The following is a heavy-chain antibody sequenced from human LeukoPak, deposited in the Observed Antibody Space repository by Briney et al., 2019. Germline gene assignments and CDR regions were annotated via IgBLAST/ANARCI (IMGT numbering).Heavy chain of an antibody. D-gene: IGHD5-12*01. J-gene: IGHJ6*04. CDR1: GFTFSCYS. Sequence: GGSLRLSCAASGFTFSCYSMNWVRQAPGKGLEWVSSISSNSSYIYYADSVKGRFTISRDNAKNSLYLQMNSLRAEDTAVYHCARGSADYSWYMDVWGRGTTVTVSS. CDR2: ISSNSSYI. V-gene: IGHV3-21*04. CDR3: ARGSADYSWYMDV.